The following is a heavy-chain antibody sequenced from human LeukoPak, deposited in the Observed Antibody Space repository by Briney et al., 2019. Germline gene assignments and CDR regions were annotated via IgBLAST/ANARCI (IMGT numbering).Heavy chain of an antibody. D-gene: IGHD2-2*01. CDR3: ARTRGGLAAAICDY. Sequence: PGGSLRLSCAASGFTFSSYWMSWVRQAPGKGLEWVANIKQDGSEKYYVDSVKGRFTISRDNAKNSLYLQMNSLRAEDTALYYCARTRGGLAAAICDYWGQGTLVTVSS. V-gene: IGHV3-7*03. CDR1: GFTFSSYW. CDR2: IKQDGSEK. J-gene: IGHJ4*02.